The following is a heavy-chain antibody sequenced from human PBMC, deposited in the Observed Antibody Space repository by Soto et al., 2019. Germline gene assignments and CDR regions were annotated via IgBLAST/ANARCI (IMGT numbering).Heavy chain of an antibody. V-gene: IGHV2-5*02. D-gene: IGHD3-10*01. CDR3: AHIRYGSGLFDY. Sequence: QITLKESGPTLVKPTQTLTLTCTFSGFSLSTSGVCVGWIRQPPGKDLAWLALIYWDDDKRYSPSQKSRLPITKDTSKNQVVRTMTSMEPVDTATYYCAHIRYGSGLFDYLGQGTLVTVSS. CDR2: IYWDDDK. CDR1: GFSLSTSGVC. J-gene: IGHJ4*02.